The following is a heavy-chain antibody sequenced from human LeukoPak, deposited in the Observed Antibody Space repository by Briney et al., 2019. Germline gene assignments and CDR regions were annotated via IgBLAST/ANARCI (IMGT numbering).Heavy chain of an antibody. CDR1: GYTLTELS. V-gene: IGHV1-24*01. Sequence: ASVKVSCKVSGYTLTELSMHWVRQAPGKGLEWMGGFDPEDGETIYAQKFQGRVTMTRNTSISTAYMELSSLRSEDTAVYYCARDLQDNGYYGMDVWGQGTTVTVSS. J-gene: IGHJ6*02. CDR2: FDPEDGET. CDR3: ARDLQDNGYYGMDV. D-gene: IGHD1-1*01.